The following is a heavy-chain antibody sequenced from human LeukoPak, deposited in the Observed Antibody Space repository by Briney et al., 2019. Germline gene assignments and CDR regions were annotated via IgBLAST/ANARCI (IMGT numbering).Heavy chain of an antibody. CDR1: GGSISSSSYY. CDR3: ARLRIAAAGWFDP. Sequence: TSETLSLTCTVSGGSISSSSYYWGWIRQPPGKGLEWIGSIYYSGSTYYNPSLKSRVTISVDTSKNQFSLKLSSVTAADTAVYHCARLRIAAAGWFDPWGQGTLVTVSS. D-gene: IGHD6-13*01. J-gene: IGHJ5*02. CDR2: IYYSGST. V-gene: IGHV4-39*01.